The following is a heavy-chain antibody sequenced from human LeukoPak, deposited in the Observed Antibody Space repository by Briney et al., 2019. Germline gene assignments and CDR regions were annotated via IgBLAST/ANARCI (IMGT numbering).Heavy chain of an antibody. CDR3: AKSGYCSGGSCYSGDAFDI. J-gene: IGHJ3*02. CDR1: GFTFSSYA. D-gene: IGHD2-15*01. Sequence: GGSLRLSCAASGFTFSSYAMSWVRQAPGKGLEWVSAISGSGGSTYYADSVKGRFTISRDNSKNTLYLQMNSLRAEDTAVYYCAKSGYCSGGSCYSGDAFDIWGQGTMVTVSS. V-gene: IGHV3-23*01. CDR2: ISGSGGST.